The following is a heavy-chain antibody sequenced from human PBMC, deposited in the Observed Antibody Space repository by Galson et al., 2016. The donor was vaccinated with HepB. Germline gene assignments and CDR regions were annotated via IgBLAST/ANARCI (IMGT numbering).Heavy chain of an antibody. CDR1: GFTLSGSG. V-gene: IGHV3-48*02. CDR2: ISSALRPI. Sequence: SLRLSCAASGFTLSGSGLNWVRQAPGRGLQWISYISSALRPIYYADSVEGRFAISRDNAKNSVVLEMNSLREEDTGVYYCARELVRSAFDLWGQGTMVTVSS. CDR3: ARELVRSAFDL. J-gene: IGHJ3*01. D-gene: IGHD6-6*01.